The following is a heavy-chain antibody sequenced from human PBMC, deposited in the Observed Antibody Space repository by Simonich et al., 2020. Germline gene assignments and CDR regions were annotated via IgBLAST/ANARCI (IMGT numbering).Heavy chain of an antibody. J-gene: IGHJ4*02. V-gene: IGHV1-24*01. CDR3: ATNSPSSWGYHNFDY. CDR2: FDPEDGET. Sequence: QVQLVQSGAEVKKPGASVKVSCKVSGYTLTELSMHWVRQAPGKGLEWSGGFDPEDGETTNAQKFQGRVTMTEDTSTDTAYMELSSLRSEDTAVYYCATNSPSSWGYHNFDYWGQGTLVTVSS. D-gene: IGHD7-27*01. CDR1: GYTLTELS.